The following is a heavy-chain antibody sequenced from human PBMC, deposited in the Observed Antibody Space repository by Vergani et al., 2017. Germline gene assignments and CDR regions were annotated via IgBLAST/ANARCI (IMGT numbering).Heavy chain of an antibody. CDR2: ISYNGGNQ. V-gene: IGHV3-33*05. CDR3: TRDVADTHSSIWPLNYHYFMDV. Sequence: QVQLVESGGNLVQPGRSLRLSCAAAGFKFSNFGMHWVRQVPGKGLEWVAFISYNGGNQYYADSVQGRFTISRDNTKNILYLQMSSLRVEYTALYYCTRDVADTHSSIWPLNYHYFMDVWGEGTTVTVSS. J-gene: IGHJ6*03. D-gene: IGHD6-13*01. CDR1: GFKFSNFG.